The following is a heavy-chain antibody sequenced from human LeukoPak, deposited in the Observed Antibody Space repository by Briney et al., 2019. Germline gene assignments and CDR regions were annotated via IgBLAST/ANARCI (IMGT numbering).Heavy chain of an antibody. CDR1: GFTFSSYA. D-gene: IGHD6-13*01. V-gene: IGHV3-23*01. CDR3: AKGGREQLVYFDYYYMDV. Sequence: GGSLRLSCAASGFTFSSYAMSWVRQAPGKGLEWVSAISGSGGSTYYADSVKGRFTISRDNSKNTLYLQMNSLRAEDTAVYYCAKGGREQLVYFDYYYMDVWGKGTTVTVSS. CDR2: ISGSGGST. J-gene: IGHJ6*03.